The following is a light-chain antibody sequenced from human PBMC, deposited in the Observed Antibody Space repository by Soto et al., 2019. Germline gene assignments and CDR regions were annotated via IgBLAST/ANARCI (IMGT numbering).Light chain of an antibody. Sequence: EIVLTQSPATLSLSPGERATLSCRASQSVSSYLAWYQQKPGQAPRLLTYDASNRAAGIPDRFSGSGSGTDFTLTITRLEPEDSAVYFCQQYTGPPTTFGQGTRLEIK. CDR3: QQYTGPPTT. CDR2: DAS. V-gene: IGKV3-11*01. J-gene: IGKJ5*01. CDR1: QSVSSY.